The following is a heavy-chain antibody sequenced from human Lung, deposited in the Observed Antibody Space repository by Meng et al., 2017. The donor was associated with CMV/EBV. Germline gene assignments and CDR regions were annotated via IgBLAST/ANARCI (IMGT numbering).Heavy chain of an antibody. V-gene: IGHV1-69*13. D-gene: IGHD3-22*01. Sequence: SXXVSXKASGGTFSTYVFSWVRQAPGQGLEWLGGIIPMFGTTNYAQKFQGRLTIKADDSTRTAYMDLSSLTSEDTAVYYCARHDEDYYDSRDFSPYAHWXQGTXVTVSS. J-gene: IGHJ4*02. CDR3: ARHDEDYYDSRDFSPYAH. CDR2: IIPMFGTT. CDR1: GGTFSTYV.